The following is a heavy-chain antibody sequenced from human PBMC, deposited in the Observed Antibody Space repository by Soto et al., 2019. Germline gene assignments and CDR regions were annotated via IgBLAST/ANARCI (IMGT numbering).Heavy chain of an antibody. D-gene: IGHD3-22*01. V-gene: IGHV1-69*12. J-gene: IGHJ4*02. Sequence: QVQLVQSGAGVKKPGSSVKVSCKTSGGTFSSYAISWVRQAPGQGLEWMGGIIPMFGTANYAQKFQGRVTITADESTSTAYMELSSLRSQDTALYYCARSRANYYDSRGYYYSAFDYWGQGTLVTVSS. CDR2: IIPMFGTA. CDR3: ARSRANYYDSRGYYYSAFDY. CDR1: GGTFSSYA.